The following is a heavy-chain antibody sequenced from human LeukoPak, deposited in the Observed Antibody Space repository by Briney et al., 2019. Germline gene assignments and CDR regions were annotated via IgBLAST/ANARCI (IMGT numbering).Heavy chain of an antibody. D-gene: IGHD6-13*01. CDR3: AKTSSSGNYYYFYGMDV. J-gene: IGHJ6*02. Sequence: PGGSLRLSCAASGFTFSTHAMTWVRQAPGKGLEWVSVISGSGGRTYYANSVKGRFTISRDNSRNTLYLQMNSLRAEDTAVYYCAKTSSSGNYYYFYGMDVWGQGTTVTVSS. CDR1: GFTFSTHA. CDR2: ISGSGGRT. V-gene: IGHV3-23*01.